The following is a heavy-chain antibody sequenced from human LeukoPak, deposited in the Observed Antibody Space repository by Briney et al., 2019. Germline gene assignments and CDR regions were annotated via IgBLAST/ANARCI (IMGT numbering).Heavy chain of an antibody. CDR3: ASYSGSSAYYVY. V-gene: IGHV4-4*07. CDR1: GGSISSYY. D-gene: IGHD1-26*01. Sequence: SETLSLTCTLSGGSISSYYWSWIREPAGKGLGWIGRIYASGSTNYNPSLRSRVTMSVDTSKNQFSLKLSSVTAADTAVYYCASYSGSSAYYVYWGQGTLVTVSS. CDR2: IYASGST. J-gene: IGHJ4*02.